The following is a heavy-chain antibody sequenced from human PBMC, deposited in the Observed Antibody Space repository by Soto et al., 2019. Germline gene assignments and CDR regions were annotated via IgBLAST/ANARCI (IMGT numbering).Heavy chain of an antibody. J-gene: IGHJ4*02. CDR1: GYTFTGYY. Sequence: ASVKVSCKASGYTFTGYYMHWVRQAPGQGLEWMGWINPNSGGTNYAQKFQGRVTMTRDTSISTAYMELSRLRSDDTAVYYCARYYYDSSGYPTMAYWGQGTLVTVSS. D-gene: IGHD3-22*01. CDR2: INPNSGGT. V-gene: IGHV1-2*02. CDR3: ARYYYDSSGYPTMAY.